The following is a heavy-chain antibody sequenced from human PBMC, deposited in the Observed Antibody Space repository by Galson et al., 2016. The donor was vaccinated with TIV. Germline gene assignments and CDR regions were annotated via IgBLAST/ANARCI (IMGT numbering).Heavy chain of an antibody. V-gene: IGHV4-59*11. CDR1: GGFISSHD. CDR3: AREANCGGDCYSTEGFHYYYMDV. D-gene: IGHD2-21*01. CDR2: VNYSGRT. Sequence: CTVSGGFISSHDWSWIRQPPGKGLEWIGYVNYSGRTNYNPSLKSRVTISVDTSKNQFSLKLSSVTAADTAVYYCAREANCGGDCYSTEGFHYYYMDVWGKGTTVTVSS. J-gene: IGHJ6*03.